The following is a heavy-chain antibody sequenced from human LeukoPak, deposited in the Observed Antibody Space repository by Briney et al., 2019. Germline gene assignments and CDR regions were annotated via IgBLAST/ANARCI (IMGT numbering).Heavy chain of an antibody. Sequence: GGSLRLSCAASGFTFSSYEMNWVRQAPGKGLEWVSYISSSGSTIYYADSVKGRFTISRDNAKNSLYLQMNSLRAEDTAVYYCARDGGSAWFLDYWGQGTLVTVSS. CDR2: ISSSGSTI. D-gene: IGHD6-19*01. V-gene: IGHV3-48*03. J-gene: IGHJ4*02. CDR1: GFTFSSYE. CDR3: ARDGGSAWFLDY.